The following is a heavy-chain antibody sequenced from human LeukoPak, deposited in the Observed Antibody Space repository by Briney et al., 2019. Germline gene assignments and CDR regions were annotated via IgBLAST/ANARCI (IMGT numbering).Heavy chain of an antibody. CDR1: GYTFTSYG. V-gene: IGHV1-18*01. J-gene: IGHJ3*02. D-gene: IGHD4-17*01. Sequence: ASVKVSCKASGYTFTSYGISWVRQAPGQGLEWMGWISVYNGNTNYAQKLQGRVTMTTDTSTSTAYMEQRSLRSDDTAVYYCARDRDVVWALTTVRGDFDIWGQGTMVTVSS. CDR2: ISVYNGNT. CDR3: ARDRDVVWALTTVRGDFDI.